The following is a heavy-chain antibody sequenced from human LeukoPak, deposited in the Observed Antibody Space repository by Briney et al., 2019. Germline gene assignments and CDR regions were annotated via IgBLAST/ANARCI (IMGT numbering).Heavy chain of an antibody. CDR2: IIPMTGTA. V-gene: IGHV1-69*13. CDR3: ARRAHPYYYDSSGYYFDL. Sequence: GASVKVSCKASGGTFSSYAISWVRQAPGHGLEWMGGIIPMTGTANYAQKFQGRVAITADESTSTAYMELSSLRSEDTAVYYCARRAHPYYYDSSGYYFDLWGQGTLVTVSS. CDR1: GGTFSSYA. J-gene: IGHJ4*02. D-gene: IGHD3-22*01.